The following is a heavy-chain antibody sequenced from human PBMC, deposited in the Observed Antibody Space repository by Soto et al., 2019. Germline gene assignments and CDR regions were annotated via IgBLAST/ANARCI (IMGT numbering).Heavy chain of an antibody. CDR1: GFTFSSYG. Sequence: QVQLVQSGGGVVQPGRSLRLSCAASGFTFSSYGMHWVRQAPGKGLEWVAIIWYDGSNKYYADALKGRFTIARDNSQNMWYLQMNSRRAEDTAVYFCATHVDMATMYAFGIWGQGTLVTVSS. V-gene: IGHV3-33*01. D-gene: IGHD3-10*02. CDR2: IWYDGSNK. J-gene: IGHJ3*02. CDR3: ATHVDMATMYAFGI.